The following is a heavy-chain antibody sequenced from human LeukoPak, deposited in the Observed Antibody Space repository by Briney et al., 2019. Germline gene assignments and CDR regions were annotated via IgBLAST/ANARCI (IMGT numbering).Heavy chain of an antibody. J-gene: IGHJ5*02. CDR2: IYHSGST. CDR3: ASLAGIAAAGIWNH. D-gene: IGHD6-13*01. CDR1: GGSISSSNW. V-gene: IGHV4-4*02. Sequence: SGTLSLTCAVSGGSISSSNWWSWVRQPPGKGLEWIGEIYHSGSTNYNPSLKSRVTISVDKSKNQFSLKLSSVTAADTAVYYCASLAGIAAAGIWNHWGQGTLVTVSS.